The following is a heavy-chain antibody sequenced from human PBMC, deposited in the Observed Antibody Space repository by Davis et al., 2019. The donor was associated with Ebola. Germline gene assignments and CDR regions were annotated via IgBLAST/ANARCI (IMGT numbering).Heavy chain of an antibody. CDR2: ISGSGDRT. D-gene: IGHD1-1*01. CDR3: ARDPHVYTWNAHPMWDQ. CDR1: GFAFRTYA. V-gene: IGHV3-23*01. J-gene: IGHJ4*02. Sequence: GESLKISCLASGFAFRTYAINWVRQAPEKGLEWVSSISGSGDRTHYAGSVEGRFTISRDNSENTVYLQLNSLRVEDTAIYYCARDPHVYTWNAHPMWDQWGQGTLVTVSS.